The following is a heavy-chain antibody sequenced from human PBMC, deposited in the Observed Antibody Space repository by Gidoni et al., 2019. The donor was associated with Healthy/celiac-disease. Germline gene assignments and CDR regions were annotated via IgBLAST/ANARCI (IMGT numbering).Heavy chain of an antibody. J-gene: IGHJ6*02. CDR3: ARVTDLYGMDV. Sequence: QVQLQQWGAGLLKPSETRSLTCAAYGGSFSGYYWSWIRQPPGKGLEWIGEINHSGSTNYNPSLKSRVTISVDTSKNQCSLKLSPVTAADPAVYYCARVTDLYGMDVWGQGTTVTVSS. V-gene: IGHV4-34*01. CDR1: GGSFSGYY. CDR2: INHSGST.